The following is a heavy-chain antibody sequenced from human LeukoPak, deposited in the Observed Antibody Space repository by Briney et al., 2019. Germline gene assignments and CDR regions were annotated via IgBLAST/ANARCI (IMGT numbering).Heavy chain of an antibody. CDR3: ARGGTKRELAVGDY. CDR1: GFTFSSYS. V-gene: IGHV3-48*01. CDR2: ISSSSSTI. J-gene: IGHJ4*02. D-gene: IGHD1-1*01. Sequence: PGGSLSLSCAASGFTFSSYSMDWDRQAPGKGLEWVSYISSSSSTIYYADSVKGRFTISRDNAKNYLYLQMNSLRAEDRAVYYCARGGTKRELAVGDYWGQGTLVTVSS.